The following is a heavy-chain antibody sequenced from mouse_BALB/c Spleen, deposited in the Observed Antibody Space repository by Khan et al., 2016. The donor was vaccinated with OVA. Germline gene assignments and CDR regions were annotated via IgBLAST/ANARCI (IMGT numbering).Heavy chain of an antibody. CDR3: ARNSYRYDFTY. CDR1: GFSLITYG. V-gene: IGHV2-2*01. D-gene: IGHD2-12*01. Sequence: QVQLKQSGPGLVQPSQSLSITCTVSGFSLITYGVHWVRQSPGKGLEWLGVIWSDGSTDYNAAFISRLSITKDNSKSQVCFKMNSLQADDTAIYYCARNSYRYDFTYWGRGTLVTVSA. CDR2: IWSDGST. J-gene: IGHJ3*01.